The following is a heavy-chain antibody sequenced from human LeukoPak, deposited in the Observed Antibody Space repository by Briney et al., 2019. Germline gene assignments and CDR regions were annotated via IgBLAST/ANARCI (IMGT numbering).Heavy chain of an antibody. J-gene: IGHJ4*02. V-gene: IGHV3-21*01. CDR1: GFSFSSFS. Sequence: GGSLRLSCAASGFSFSSFSMNWVRQAPGKGLEWVSYISGGSSFTYYVDSVKGRFTISRDNAKNSLYLQMNSLRAEDTAVYYCARSLNYGDYDYWGQGTLVTVSS. CDR3: ARSLNYGDYDY. CDR2: ISGGSSFT. D-gene: IGHD4-17*01.